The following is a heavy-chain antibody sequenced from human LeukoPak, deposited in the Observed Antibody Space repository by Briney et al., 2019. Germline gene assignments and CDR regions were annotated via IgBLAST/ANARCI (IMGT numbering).Heavy chain of an antibody. CDR3: ARLHQSPLAARQKYWYFDL. CDR1: GGSISSYY. CDR2: IYYSGST. V-gene: IGHV4-59*08. J-gene: IGHJ2*01. D-gene: IGHD2-15*01. Sequence: PSETLSLTCTVSGGSISSYYWSWIRQPPGKGLEWIGYIYYSGSTNYNPSLKSRVTISVDTSKNQFPLKLSSVTAADTAVYYCARLHQSPLAARQKYWYFDLWGRGTLVTVSS.